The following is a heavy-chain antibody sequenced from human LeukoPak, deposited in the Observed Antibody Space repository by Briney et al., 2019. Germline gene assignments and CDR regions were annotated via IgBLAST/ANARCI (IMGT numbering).Heavy chain of an antibody. Sequence: GGSLRLSCAASGFTVSSNYMSWVRQAPGKGLEWVSVIYSGGSTYYADSVKGRFTISRDNSKNTLYLQMNSLRAEDTAVYYCARVSSYYDILTGYYGPSRGWFDPWGQGTLVTVSS. D-gene: IGHD3-9*01. CDR2: IYSGGST. CDR3: ARVSSYYDILTGYYGPSRGWFDP. CDR1: GFTVSSNY. J-gene: IGHJ5*02. V-gene: IGHV3-53*01.